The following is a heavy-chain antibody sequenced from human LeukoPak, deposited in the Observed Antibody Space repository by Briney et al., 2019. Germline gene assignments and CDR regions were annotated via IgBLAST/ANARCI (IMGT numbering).Heavy chain of an antibody. CDR3: TRASRFDFWSGYLGHFEY. CDR2: INTDGSRT. D-gene: IGHD3-3*01. V-gene: IGHV3-74*01. J-gene: IGHJ4*02. Sequence: GALXLSCAASGFTFSNYWMHWVRQVSGKEXVXVSRINTDGSRTDYADSVKGRFTISRDTAKNTLYLQMNSLRAEDTAVYYCTRASRFDFWSGYLGHFEYWGQGTLVTVSS. CDR1: GFTFSNYW.